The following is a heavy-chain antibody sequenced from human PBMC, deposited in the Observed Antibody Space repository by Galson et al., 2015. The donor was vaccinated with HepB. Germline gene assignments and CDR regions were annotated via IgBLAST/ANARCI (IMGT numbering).Heavy chain of an antibody. CDR2: IIPIFGTA. D-gene: IGHD3-10*01. J-gene: IGHJ4*02. V-gene: IGHV1-69*13. Sequence: SVKVSCKASGGTFSSYAIRWVRQAPGQGLEWMGGIIPIFGTANYAQKFQGRVTITADESTSTAYMELSSLRSEDTAVYYCAREGGDTMVRGVIITGRFDYWGQGTLVTVSS. CDR1: GGTFSSYA. CDR3: AREGGDTMVRGVIITGRFDY.